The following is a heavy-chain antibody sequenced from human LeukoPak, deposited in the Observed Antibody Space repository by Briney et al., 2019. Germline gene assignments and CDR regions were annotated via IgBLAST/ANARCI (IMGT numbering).Heavy chain of an antibody. V-gene: IGHV3-21*01. CDR3: ARDDKGVAKAFDI. Sequence: GGSLRLSCAASGFTFSDHYMDWVRQAPGKGLEWVSSISSSSCYIYYADSLKGRFTISRDNAKNSLYLQMNSLRAEDTAVYYCARDDKGVAKAFDIWGQGTMVTVSS. CDR1: GFTFSDHY. D-gene: IGHD2-15*01. CDR2: ISSSSCYI. J-gene: IGHJ3*02.